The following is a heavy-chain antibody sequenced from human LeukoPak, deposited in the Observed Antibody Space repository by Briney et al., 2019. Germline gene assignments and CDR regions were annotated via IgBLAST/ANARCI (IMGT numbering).Heavy chain of an antibody. D-gene: IGHD3-16*01. J-gene: IGHJ5*02. CDR2: ISDSGVST. Sequence: GGSLRLSCAASGFTFSRYSMSWVRQAPGKGLEWVSAISDSGVSTYYADSVKGRFTISRDNSKNTLYLQMNSLRAEDTAVYYCAKESYANNWFDPWGQGTLVTVSS. CDR3: AKESYANNWFDP. V-gene: IGHV3-23*01. CDR1: GFTFSRYS.